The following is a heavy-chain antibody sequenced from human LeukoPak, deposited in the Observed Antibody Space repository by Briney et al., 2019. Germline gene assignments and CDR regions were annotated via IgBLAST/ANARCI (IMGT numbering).Heavy chain of an antibody. D-gene: IGHD1-1*01. CDR2: IYWDDDK. J-gene: IGHJ4*02. Sequence: SGPTLVKPTQTLTLTCTFSGFSLSTSGVGVGWIRQPPGNALEWLALIYWDDDKRYSPSLKSRLTITKDTSKNQVVLTMTNMDPVDTATYYCAHSHLYNWNQSPFDYWGQGTLVTVSS. CDR1: GFSLSTSGVG. CDR3: AHSHLYNWNQSPFDY. V-gene: IGHV2-5*02.